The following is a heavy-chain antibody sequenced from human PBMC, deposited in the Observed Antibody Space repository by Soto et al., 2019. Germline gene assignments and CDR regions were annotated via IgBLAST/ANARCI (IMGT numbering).Heavy chain of an antibody. CDR2: ISYDGSDK. Sequence: QVQLVESGGGVVQPGGSLRVSCAASGFSFSSYAMHWVRQAPGKGLERVAGISYDGSDKHYADSVKGRFAISRDNSKNTLYLQMNSLRAEDTAVYHCAKDLWAERGSGSTLDYWGQGTLVTVSS. D-gene: IGHD6-19*01. CDR3: AKDLWAERGSGSTLDY. CDR1: GFSFSSYA. V-gene: IGHV3-30*18. J-gene: IGHJ4*02.